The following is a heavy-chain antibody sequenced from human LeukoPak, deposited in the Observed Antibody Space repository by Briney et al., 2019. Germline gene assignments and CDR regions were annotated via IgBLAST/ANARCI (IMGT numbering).Heavy chain of an antibody. CDR1: GFTFSSYA. Sequence: GRSLRLSCAASGFTFSSYAMHWVRQAPGKGLEWVAVISYDGSNKYYADYVKGRFTISRENSKTTLYLQLKSLRAEETAVYYCAREVSGWYALGYWGQGTLVTVSS. V-gene: IGHV3-30*04. CDR3: AREVSGWYALGY. D-gene: IGHD6-19*01. J-gene: IGHJ4*02. CDR2: ISYDGSNK.